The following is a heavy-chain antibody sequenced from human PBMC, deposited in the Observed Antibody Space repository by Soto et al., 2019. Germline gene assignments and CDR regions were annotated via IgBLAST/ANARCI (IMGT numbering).Heavy chain of an antibody. V-gene: IGHV3-43*01. J-gene: IGHJ3*02. D-gene: IGHD3-10*01. CDR2: ISWDGGST. CDR3: AKDMYYGSGSYAFDI. CDR1: GFTFDDYT. Sequence: GGSLRLSCAASGFTFDDYTMHWVRQAPGKGLEWVSLISWDGGSTYYADSVKGRFTISRDNSKNSLYLQMNSLRTEDTSLYFSAKDMYYGSGSYAFDIWGQGTMVTVSS.